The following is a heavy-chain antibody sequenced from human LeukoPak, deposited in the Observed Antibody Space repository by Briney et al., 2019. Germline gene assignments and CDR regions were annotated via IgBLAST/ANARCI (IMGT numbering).Heavy chain of an antibody. CDR2: ISYDGSNK. CDR1: GFTFSSYG. V-gene: IGHV3-30*18. Sequence: GGSLRLSCAASGFTFSSYGMHWVRQAPGKGLEWVAVISYDGSNKYYADSVKGRFTISRDNSKNTLYLQMNSLRAEDTAVYYCAKGFKSYGSYYYYGMDVWGQGTTVTVSS. CDR3: AKGFKSYGSYYYYGMDV. J-gene: IGHJ6*02. D-gene: IGHD5-18*01.